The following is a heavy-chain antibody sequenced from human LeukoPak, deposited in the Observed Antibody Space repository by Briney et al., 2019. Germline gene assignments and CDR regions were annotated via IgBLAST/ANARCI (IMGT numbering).Heavy chain of an antibody. J-gene: IGHJ5*02. Sequence: GGSLRLSCAASGFTFSSYEMNWVRQAPGKGLEWVSYISSSGSTIYYTDSVKGRFTISRDNAKNSLYLQMNSLRAEDTAVYYCARDASRAHLGWFDPWGQGTLVTVSS. CDR1: GFTFSSYE. V-gene: IGHV3-48*03. CDR2: ISSSGSTI. CDR3: ARDASRAHLGWFDP. D-gene: IGHD3-16*01.